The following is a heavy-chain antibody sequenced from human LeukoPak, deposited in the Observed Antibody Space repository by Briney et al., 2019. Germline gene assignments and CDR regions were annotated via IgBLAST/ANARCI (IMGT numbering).Heavy chain of an antibody. CDR2: IFYDGTIQ. CDR1: GFTFTHYA. Sequence: GGSLRLSCAASGFTFTHYAMHWVRQTPGKGLEWVAVIFYDGTIQYYSDSVRGRLIVSRDDPKNTLYLQMNSLRAEDTAVYYCARDPRGPAGYDSPARDTFDYWGQGTLVTVSS. J-gene: IGHJ4*02. V-gene: IGHV3-30*03. D-gene: IGHD3-22*01. CDR3: ARDPRGPAGYDSPARDTFDY.